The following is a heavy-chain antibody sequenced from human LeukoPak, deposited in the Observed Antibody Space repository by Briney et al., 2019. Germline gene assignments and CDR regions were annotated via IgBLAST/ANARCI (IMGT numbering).Heavy chain of an antibody. CDR3: ARSGSYQNFDY. V-gene: IGHV3-7*01. Sequence: GGSLRLSCAASGFTFSSYWMSWVRQAPGKGLEWVANIKQDGSEKYYVDSVKGRFTISRDNAKNSLYLQMNSLGAEDTAVYYCARSGSYQNFDYWGQGTLVTVSS. D-gene: IGHD1-26*01. CDR1: GFTFSSYW. J-gene: IGHJ4*02. CDR2: IKQDGSEK.